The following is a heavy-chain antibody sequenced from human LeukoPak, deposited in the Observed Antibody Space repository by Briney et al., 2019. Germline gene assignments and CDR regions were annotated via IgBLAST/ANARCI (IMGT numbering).Heavy chain of an antibody. CDR1: GYTFTSYY. CDR3: ARGPHPYGDAYFDY. J-gene: IGHJ4*02. CDR2: MNPNSGNT. D-gene: IGHD4-17*01. Sequence: ASVKVSCKASGYTFTSYYMHWVRQAPGQGLEWMGWMNPNSGNTGYAQKFQGRVTMTRNTSISTAYMELSSLRSEDTAVYYCARGPHPYGDAYFDYWGQGTLVTVSS. V-gene: IGHV1-8*02.